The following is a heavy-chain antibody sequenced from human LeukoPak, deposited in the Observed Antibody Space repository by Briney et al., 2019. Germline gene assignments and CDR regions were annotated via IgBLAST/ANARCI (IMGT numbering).Heavy chain of an antibody. CDR2: IRFDGSNK. J-gene: IGHJ4*02. V-gene: IGHV3-30*02. CDR3: ARSVAGSFDY. Sequence: GGSLRLSCAASGFTVSSYGMHWVRQAPGKGLEWVAFIRFDGSNKYYADSVKGRFTISRDNSKNTLYLQMNSLRAEDTTVYYCARSVAGSFDYWGQGTLVTVSS. CDR1: GFTVSSYG. D-gene: IGHD6-19*01.